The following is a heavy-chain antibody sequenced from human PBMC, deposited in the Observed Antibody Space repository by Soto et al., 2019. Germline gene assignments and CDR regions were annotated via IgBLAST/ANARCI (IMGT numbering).Heavy chain of an antibody. CDR3: AREGVEYSSSNWFDP. D-gene: IGHD6-6*01. V-gene: IGHV3-23*01. Sequence: GGALRLSGAASGCTCGGYAMTWVRQAPGKGLEWVSSISGSGAIPSYADSVQGRFTISRDNSKNTLYLQMNSLRAEDTAVYYCAREGVEYSSSNWFDPWGQGTLVTVSS. CDR2: ISGSGAIP. CDR1: GCTCGGYA. J-gene: IGHJ5*02.